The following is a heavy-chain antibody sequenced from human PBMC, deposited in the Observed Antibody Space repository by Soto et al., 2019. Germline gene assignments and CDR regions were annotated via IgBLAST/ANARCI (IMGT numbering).Heavy chain of an antibody. D-gene: IGHD3-22*01. CDR2: IYYSGST. CDR3: ARLDSSGYYLRY. J-gene: IGHJ4*02. V-gene: IGHV4-59*08. CDR1: GGSISSYY. Sequence: QVQLQESGPGLVKPSETLSLTCTVSGGSISSYYWSWIRQPPGKGLEWIGYIYYSGSTNYNPSLKIHVTIPADTATTQFSPKLSSVTAADTAVYYCARLDSSGYYLRYWGQRTLVTVSS.